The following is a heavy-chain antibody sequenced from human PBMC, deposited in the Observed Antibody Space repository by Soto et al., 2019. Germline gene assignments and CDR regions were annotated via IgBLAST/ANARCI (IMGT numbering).Heavy chain of an antibody. D-gene: IGHD1-26*01. J-gene: IGHJ6*02. V-gene: IGHV3-33*06. CDR1: GFTFSSYG. Sequence: QVQLVESGGGVVQPGRSLRLSCAASGFTFSSYGMHWVRQAPGKGLEWVAFIWYDGSNKYYADSVKGRFTISRDNSKNTLYLQMNSLRAEDTAVYYCANSFPHHGTYYYGMDVWGQGTTVTVSS. CDR3: ANSFPHHGTYYYGMDV. CDR2: IWYDGSNK.